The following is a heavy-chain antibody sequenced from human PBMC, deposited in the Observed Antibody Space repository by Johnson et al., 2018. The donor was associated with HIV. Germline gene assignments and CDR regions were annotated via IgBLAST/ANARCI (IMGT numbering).Heavy chain of an antibody. CDR3: TTNLFEVVGTTFEGDAFDI. J-gene: IGHJ3*02. Sequence: VQLVESGGALVKPGGSLRLSCVASGFTFSNAWLSWVRQAAGEGLAWVGRINSDTDGGPTDYAAPVHVTFTIPRDDSKNTLYLQMNSLKTEYTAVYYCTTNLFEVVGTTFEGDAFDIWGQGTMVTVSS. CDR1: GFTFSNAW. V-gene: IGHV3-15*02. D-gene: IGHD1-26*01. CDR2: INSDTDGGPT.